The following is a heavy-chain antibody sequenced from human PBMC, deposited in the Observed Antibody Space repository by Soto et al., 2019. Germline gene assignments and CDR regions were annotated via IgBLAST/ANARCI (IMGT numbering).Heavy chain of an antibody. CDR1: GFTFSSYA. J-gene: IGHJ4*02. Sequence: HPGGSLRLSCAASGFTFSSYAMHWVRQAPGKGLEWVAVISYDGSNKYYADSVKGRFTISRDNSKNTLYLQMNSLRAEDTAVYYCARDESTFFLEWLCFDYWGQGTLVTVSS. D-gene: IGHD3-3*01. CDR2: ISYDGSNK. CDR3: ARDESTFFLEWLCFDY. V-gene: IGHV3-30-3*01.